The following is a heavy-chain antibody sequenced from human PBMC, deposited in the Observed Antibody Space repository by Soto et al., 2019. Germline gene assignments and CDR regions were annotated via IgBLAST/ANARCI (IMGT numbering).Heavy chain of an antibody. CDR1: RGSLGSYY. V-gene: IGHV4-59*01. J-gene: IGHJ4*02. D-gene: IGHD6-13*01. CDR3: AREAAAGMVDY. Sequence: PSETLSLTSTVSRGSLGSYYWSWIRQPPGKGLEWIGYIYYSGSTNYNPSLKSRVTISVDTSKNQFSLKLSSVTAADTAVYFCAREAAAGMVDYWGRGTLVTVSS. CDR2: IYYSGST.